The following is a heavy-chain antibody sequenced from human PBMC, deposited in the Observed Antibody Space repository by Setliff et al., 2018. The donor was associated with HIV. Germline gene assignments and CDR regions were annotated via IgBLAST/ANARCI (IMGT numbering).Heavy chain of an antibody. V-gene: IGHV1-18*01. CDR2: ISAYNGNT. J-gene: IGHJ6*03. CDR3: GRYNCWSGYTYYMDV. Sequence: ASVMVSCKTSGYTFSSYGIAWVRQAPGQGLEWMGWISAYNGNTNHAQKLQGRVTMTTDTSTNTVYMELRSLRSDDTAVSYCGRYNCWSGYTYYMDVWGKGTTVTVSS. CDR1: GYTFSSYG. D-gene: IGHD3-3*01.